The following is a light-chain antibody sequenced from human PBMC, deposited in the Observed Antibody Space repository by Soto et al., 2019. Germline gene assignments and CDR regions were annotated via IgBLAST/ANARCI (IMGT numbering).Light chain of an antibody. V-gene: IGKV1-27*01. CDR1: RGISNY. CDR2: AAS. J-gene: IGKJ5*01. CDR3: QKYNSAPP. Sequence: DIQMTQSPSSRSASFGYRGTITCRASRGISNYLAWYQQKPGKAPKLLIYAASTLQSGVPSRFSGSGSGTDFALTISSLQPEDVAIYYCQKYNSAPPFGQGTRLEIK.